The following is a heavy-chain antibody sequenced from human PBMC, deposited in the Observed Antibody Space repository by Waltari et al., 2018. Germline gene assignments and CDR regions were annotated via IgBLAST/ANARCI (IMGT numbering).Heavy chain of an antibody. V-gene: IGHV1-2*02. CDR2: INPNSGGT. J-gene: IGHJ2*01. Sequence: QVQLVQSGAEVKKPGASVKVSCQASGYTFTGYYIHWVRQAPGQGLEWMGWINPNSGGTNYAQKFQGRVTMTRDTSISTAYMELSRLRSDDTAIYYCARDKWELNWYFDLWGRGTLVTVSS. D-gene: IGHD1-26*01. CDR1: GYTFTGYY. CDR3: ARDKWELNWYFDL.